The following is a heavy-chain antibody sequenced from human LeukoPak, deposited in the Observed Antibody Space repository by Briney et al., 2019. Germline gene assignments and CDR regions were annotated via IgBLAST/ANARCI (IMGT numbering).Heavy chain of an antibody. Sequence: PGGSLRLSCAASGFTFSSNWMSWVRQAPGKGLEWVGNIKQDGSEIYYVDSVKGRFTISRDNAKNSLYLQMNSLRAEDTAVYYYARIYGGNSYYFDCWGQGTLVTVSS. D-gene: IGHD4-23*01. CDR2: IKQDGSEI. CDR1: GFTFSSNW. CDR3: ARIYGGNSYYFDC. V-gene: IGHV3-7*01. J-gene: IGHJ4*02.